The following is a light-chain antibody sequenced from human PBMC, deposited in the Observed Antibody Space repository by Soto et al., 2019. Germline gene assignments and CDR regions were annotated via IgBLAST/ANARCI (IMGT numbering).Light chain of an antibody. CDR2: DAS. V-gene: IGKV1-5*01. Sequence: DIQMTQSPSTLSASVGDRVTITCRASQSISSQLAWYQQKPGKAPELLIYDASSLESGVPSRFSGSGSGTEFTLTISSLQPDDFATYYCQQYSDYPRTFGQGTKVEI. CDR1: QSISSQ. CDR3: QQYSDYPRT. J-gene: IGKJ1*01.